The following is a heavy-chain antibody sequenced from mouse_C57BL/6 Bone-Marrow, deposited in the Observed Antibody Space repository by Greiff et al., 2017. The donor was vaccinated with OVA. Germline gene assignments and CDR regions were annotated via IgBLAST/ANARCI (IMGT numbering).Heavy chain of an antibody. V-gene: IGHV1-82*01. D-gene: IGHD2-3*01. CDR1: GYAFSSSW. J-gene: IGHJ1*03. CDR3: ARSRDGYYVRYFDV. Sequence: VQVVESGPELVKPGASVKISCKASGYAFSSSWMNWVKQRPGKGLEWIGRIYPGDGDTNYNGKFKGKATLTADKSSSTAYMQLSSLTSEDSAVYFCARSRDGYYVRYFDVWGTGTTVTVSS. CDR2: IYPGDGDT.